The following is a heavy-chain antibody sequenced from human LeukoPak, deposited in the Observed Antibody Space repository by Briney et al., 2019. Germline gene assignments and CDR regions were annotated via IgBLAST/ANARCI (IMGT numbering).Heavy chain of an antibody. CDR3: ASTITIFGVVLKDAFDI. J-gene: IGHJ3*02. CDR1: GYSFTSYW. D-gene: IGHD3-3*01. V-gene: IGHV5-51*01. Sequence: GESLKISCKGSGYSFTSYWIGWVRQMPGKGPEWMGIIYPGDSDTRYSPSFQGQVTISADKSISTAYLQWSSLKASDTAMYYCASTITIFGVVLKDAFDIWGQGTMVTVSS. CDR2: IYPGDSDT.